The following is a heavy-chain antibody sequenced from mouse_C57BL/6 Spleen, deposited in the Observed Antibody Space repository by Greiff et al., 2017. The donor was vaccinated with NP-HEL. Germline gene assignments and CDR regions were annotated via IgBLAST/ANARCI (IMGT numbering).Heavy chain of an antibody. D-gene: IGHD1-1*01. V-gene: IGHV1-82*01. CDR2: IYPGDGDT. Sequence: QVQLQQSGPELVKPGASVKISCKASGYAFSSSWMNWVKQRPGKGLEWIGRIYPGDGDTNYNGKFKGKATLTADKSSSTAYMQLSSLTSEDSAVYFCARSKSLLYYGSSYDYWGQGTTLTVSS. CDR3: ARSKSLLYYGSSYDY. CDR1: GYAFSSSW. J-gene: IGHJ2*01.